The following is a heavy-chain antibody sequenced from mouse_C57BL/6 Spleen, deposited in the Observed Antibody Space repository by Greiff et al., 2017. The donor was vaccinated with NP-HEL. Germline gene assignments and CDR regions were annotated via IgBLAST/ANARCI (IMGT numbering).Heavy chain of an antibody. CDR2: IRRDSSNYAT. Sequence: EVKLMESGGGLVQPKGSLKLSCAASGFTFNTYAMHWVRQAPGKGLEWVARIRRDSSNYATYYADAVKDRVTISIDDSQSMLYLQMNNLKTEDTAMYYCGREAGTLDYWGQGTTLTVSS. D-gene: IGHD4-1*01. CDR3: GREAGTLDY. J-gene: IGHJ2*01. CDR1: GFTFNTYA. V-gene: IGHV10-3*01.